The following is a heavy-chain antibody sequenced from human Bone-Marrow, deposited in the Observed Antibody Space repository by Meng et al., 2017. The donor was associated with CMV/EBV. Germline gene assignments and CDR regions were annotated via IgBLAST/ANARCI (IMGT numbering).Heavy chain of an antibody. CDR2: IKQDGSEK. D-gene: IGHD3-22*01. Sequence: GESLKISCAASGFTFSSYWMSWVRQAPGKGLEWVANIKQDGSEKYYVDSVKGRFTISRDNAKNSLYLQMNSLRVEDTAVYYCARMRDSGGYSVGSNPWGQGTLVTVSS. CDR3: ARMRDSGGYSVGSNP. J-gene: IGHJ5*02. V-gene: IGHV3-7*01. CDR1: GFTFSSYW.